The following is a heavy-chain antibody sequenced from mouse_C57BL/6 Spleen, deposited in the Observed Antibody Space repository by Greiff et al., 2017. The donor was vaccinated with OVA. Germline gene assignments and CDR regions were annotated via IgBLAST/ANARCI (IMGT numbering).Heavy chain of an antibody. D-gene: IGHD1-2*01. J-gene: IGHJ2*01. CDR3: ARFSLRRYFDY. V-gene: IGHV1-52*01. Sequence: QVQLQQPGAELVRPGSSVKLSCKASGYTFTSYWMHWVKQRPIQGLEWIGNIDPSDSETHYNQKFKDKATLTVDKSSSTAYMQLSSLTSEDSAVYYCARFSLRRYFDYWGQGTTLTVSS. CDR1: GYTFTSYW. CDR2: IDPSDSET.